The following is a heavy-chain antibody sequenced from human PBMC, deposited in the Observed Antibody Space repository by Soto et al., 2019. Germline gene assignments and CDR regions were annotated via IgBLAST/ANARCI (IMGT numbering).Heavy chain of an antibody. CDR1: GFSLSTSGEC. V-gene: IGHV2-5*02. J-gene: IGHJ4*02. CDR3: AHRIERRDGHYFDY. Sequence: QIPLKESGPTLVKPTQTLTLTCTFSGFSLSTSGECVGWIRQPPGKALEWLAHIYWDGDERYSPSLKSRITITKDTSKNQVVLRMTNTDPVDTATYYCAHRIERRDGHYFDYWGQGTLVTVSS. CDR2: IYWDGDE. D-gene: IGHD1-1*01.